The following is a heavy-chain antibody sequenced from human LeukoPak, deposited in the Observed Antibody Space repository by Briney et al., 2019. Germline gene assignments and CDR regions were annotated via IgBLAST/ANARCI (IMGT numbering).Heavy chain of an antibody. V-gene: IGHV3-74*01. CDR1: GFTFDDYA. J-gene: IGHJ4*02. Sequence: GGSLRLSCAASGFTFDDYAMHWVRQAPGKGLVWVSRINSDGSSTSYADSVKGRFTISRDNAKNTLYLQMNSLRAEDTAVYYCARSTGGGDYWGQGTLVTVSS. CDR3: ARSTGGGDY. CDR2: INSDGSST.